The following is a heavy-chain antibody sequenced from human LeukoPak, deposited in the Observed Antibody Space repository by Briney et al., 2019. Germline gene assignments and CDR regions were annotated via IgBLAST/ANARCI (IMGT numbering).Heavy chain of an antibody. D-gene: IGHD6-19*01. CDR2: IYSGGST. CDR3: ARAPFSGYSSGWYYFDY. Sequence: GGSLRLSCAASGFIVSSNYMSWVRQAPGKGLEWVSAIYSGGSTYYADSVKGRFTISRDNSKNTLYLQMNSLRAEDTAVYYCARAPFSGYSSGWYYFDYWGQGTLVTVSS. V-gene: IGHV3-53*01. CDR1: GFIVSSNY. J-gene: IGHJ4*02.